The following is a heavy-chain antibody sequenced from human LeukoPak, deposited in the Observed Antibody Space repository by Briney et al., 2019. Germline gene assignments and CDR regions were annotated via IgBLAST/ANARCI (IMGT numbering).Heavy chain of an antibody. Sequence: GASLRLSCAASGFTFSSYGMHWVRQAPGKGLEWVAVISYDGGSIYYADSVKGRFTISRDNSKNTLYLQMNSLRAEGTAVYYCARVEMATISIRYWGQGTLVTVSS. CDR1: GFTFSSYG. CDR2: ISYDGGSI. CDR3: ARVEMATISIRY. D-gene: IGHD5-24*01. J-gene: IGHJ4*02. V-gene: IGHV3-30*03.